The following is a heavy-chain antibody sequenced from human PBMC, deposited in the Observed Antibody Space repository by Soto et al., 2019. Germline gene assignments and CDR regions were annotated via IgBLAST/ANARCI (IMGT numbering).Heavy chain of an antibody. Sequence: PSEPLSPTSITSGTPITYYFWNWIRQPPGRGLEWIVSFSSTGSTVYNPSLKSRVTISVDISKSQFSLRLTSVTAADTAVYYCARYNAASGTYYFDFWGQG. CDR2: FSSTGST. CDR1: GTPITYYF. V-gene: IGHV4-59*12. CDR3: ARYNAASGTYYFDF. D-gene: IGHD6-13*01. J-gene: IGHJ4*02.